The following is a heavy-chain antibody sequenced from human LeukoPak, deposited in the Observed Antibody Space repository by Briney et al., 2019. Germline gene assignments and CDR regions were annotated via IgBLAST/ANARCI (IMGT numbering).Heavy chain of an antibody. D-gene: IGHD1-26*01. CDR1: GFIFSDYW. V-gene: IGHV3-7*01. J-gene: IGHJ4*02. CDR2: IKPDGGDR. Sequence: GGSLRLSCAASGFIFSDYWLTWVRQAPGKGLEWVANIKPDGGDRNYVDSVKGRFTISIDSAKKSVYLQMNSLSVEDTAVYYCAISGSSDYWGQGTLVTVSS. CDR3: AISGSSDY.